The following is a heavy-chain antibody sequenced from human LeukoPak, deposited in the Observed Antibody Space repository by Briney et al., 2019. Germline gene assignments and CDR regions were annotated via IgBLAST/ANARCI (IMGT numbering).Heavy chain of an antibody. Sequence: EASVKVSCKASGGTFSSYAISWVRQAPGQGLEWMGRIIPILGIANYAQKFQGRVTITADKSTSTAYMELSSLRSEDTAVYYCARGGVDTAMAYDYWGQGTLVTVSS. CDR1: GGTFSSYA. CDR3: ARGGVDTAMAYDY. V-gene: IGHV1-69*04. J-gene: IGHJ4*02. CDR2: IIPILGIA. D-gene: IGHD5-18*01.